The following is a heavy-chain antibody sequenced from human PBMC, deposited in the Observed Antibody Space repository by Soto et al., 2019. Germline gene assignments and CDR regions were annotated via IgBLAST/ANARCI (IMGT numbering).Heavy chain of an antibody. CDR3: AKDGSIAAAGTRWYFDL. Sequence: VQLVESGGGVVQPGRSLRLSCAASGFTFSSYGMHWVRQAPGKGLEWVAVISYDGSNKYYADSVKGRFTISRDNSKNTLYLQMNSLRAEDTAVYYCAKDGSIAAAGTRWYFDLWGRGTLVTVSS. D-gene: IGHD6-13*01. J-gene: IGHJ2*01. CDR2: ISYDGSNK. V-gene: IGHV3-30*18. CDR1: GFTFSSYG.